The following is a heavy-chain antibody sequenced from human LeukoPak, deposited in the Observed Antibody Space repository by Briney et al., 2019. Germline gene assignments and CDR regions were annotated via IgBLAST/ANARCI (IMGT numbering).Heavy chain of an antibody. J-gene: IGHJ4*02. CDR1: GGSITSLNW. Sequence: PSGTLSLTCAVSGGSITSLNWLNWVRQSPGKGLEWIGEIYHSGSTNYDPSLKSRVTITVDKAKNSFSLKMSSVTAADTAVYYCARVRDGTNRDYFDSWGQGILVTVSS. V-gene: IGHV4-4*02. D-gene: IGHD2-8*01. CDR3: ARVRDGTNRDYFDS. CDR2: IYHSGST.